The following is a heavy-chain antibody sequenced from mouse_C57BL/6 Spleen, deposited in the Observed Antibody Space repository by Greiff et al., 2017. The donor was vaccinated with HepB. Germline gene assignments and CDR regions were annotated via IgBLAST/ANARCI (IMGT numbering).Heavy chain of an antibody. Sequence: VQLQQSGAELARPGASVKLSCKASGYTFTSYGISWVKQRTGQGLEWIGEIYPRSGNTYYNEKFKGKATLTADKSSSTAYMELRSLTSEDSAVYFCARDGYYGYWYFDVWGTGTTVTVSS. V-gene: IGHV1-81*01. CDR3: ARDGYYGYWYFDV. CDR1: GYTFTSYG. CDR2: IYPRSGNT. J-gene: IGHJ1*03. D-gene: IGHD2-3*01.